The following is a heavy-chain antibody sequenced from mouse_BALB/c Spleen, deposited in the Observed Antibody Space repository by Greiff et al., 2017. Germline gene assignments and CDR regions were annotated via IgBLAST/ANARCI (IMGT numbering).Heavy chain of an antibody. Sequence: EVKLEESGPDLVNPSQSLSLTCTVTGYSTTSGYSWHWIRQFPGNKLEWMGYIHYSGSTNYNPSLKSRISITRDTSKNQFFLQLNSVTTEDTATYYCARSGTTATSFDYWGQGTTLTVSS. CDR3: ARSGTTATSFDY. V-gene: IGHV3-1*02. J-gene: IGHJ2*01. D-gene: IGHD1-2*01. CDR1: GYSTTSGYS. CDR2: IHYSGST.